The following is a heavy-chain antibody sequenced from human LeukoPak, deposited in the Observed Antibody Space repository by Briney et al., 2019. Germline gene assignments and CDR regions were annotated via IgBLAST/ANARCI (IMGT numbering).Heavy chain of an antibody. CDR2: INPNSGGT. Sequence: ASVKVSCKASGYSFTGYYMHWMRQAPGQGLEWMGWINPNSGGTNYAQKFQGRVTMTRDTFIGTVYMDLSRLRSDDTAVYYCARELWFGEFYFDYWGQGTLVTVSS. V-gene: IGHV1-2*02. CDR1: GYSFTGYY. CDR3: ARELWFGEFYFDY. J-gene: IGHJ4*02. D-gene: IGHD3-10*01.